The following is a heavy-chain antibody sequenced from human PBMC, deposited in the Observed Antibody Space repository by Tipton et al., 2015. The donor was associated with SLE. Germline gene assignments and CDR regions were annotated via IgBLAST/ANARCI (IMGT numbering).Heavy chain of an antibody. V-gene: IGHV4-34*01. D-gene: IGHD3-16*01. Sequence: TLSLTCAVHGGSFSGYYCSWIRQPPGKGLEWIGEINHSGSTNYNPSLKSRVTISVDTSKNQFSLKLSSVTAADTAVYYCARGIMGDPGYWGPGTLVPVSS. J-gene: IGHJ4*02. CDR2: INHSGST. CDR1: GGSFSGYY. CDR3: ARGIMGDPGY.